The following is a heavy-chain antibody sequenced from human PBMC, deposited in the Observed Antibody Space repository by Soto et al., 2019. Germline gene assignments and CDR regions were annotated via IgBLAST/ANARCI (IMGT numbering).Heavy chain of an antibody. D-gene: IGHD6-13*01. CDR1: GYTFTSYY. J-gene: IGHJ5*02. CDR3: GLSSSWYGRWFDP. CDR2: INPSGGST. V-gene: IGHV1-46*01. Sequence: QVQLVQSGAEVKKPGASVKVSCKASGYTFTSYYMHWVRQAPGQGLEWMGIINPSGGSTSYAQKFQGRVTMTRDTSTSTVYMELSSLRSEDTAVYYCGLSSSWYGRWFDPWGQGTLVTVSS.